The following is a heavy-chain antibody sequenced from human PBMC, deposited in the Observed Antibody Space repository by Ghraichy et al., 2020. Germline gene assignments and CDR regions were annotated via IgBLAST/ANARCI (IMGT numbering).Heavy chain of an antibody. CDR1: GYTFTGYY. V-gene: IGHV1-2*02. CDR2: INPNSGGT. Sequence: ASVKVSCKASGYTFTGYYMHWVRQAPGQGLEWMGWINPNSGGTNYAQKFQGRVTMTRDTSISTAYMELSRLRSDDTAVYYCARWRSGWTPLKRYYYMDVWGKGTTVTVSS. CDR3: ARWRSGWTPLKRYYYMDV. J-gene: IGHJ6*03. D-gene: IGHD6-19*01.